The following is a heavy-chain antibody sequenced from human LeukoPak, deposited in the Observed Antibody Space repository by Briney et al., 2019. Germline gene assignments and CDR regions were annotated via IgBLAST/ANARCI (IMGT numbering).Heavy chain of an antibody. CDR3: AREMSVGAIASDAFDI. D-gene: IGHD1-26*01. CDR2: ISSSSSTI. J-gene: IGHJ3*02. CDR1: GFTFSSYS. Sequence: PGGSLRLSCAASGFTFSSYSMNWVRQAPGKGLEWVSYISSSSSTIYYADSVKGRFTISRDNAKNSLYLQMNSLRAEDTAVYYCAREMSVGAIASDAFDIWGQGTMVTVSS. V-gene: IGHV3-48*01.